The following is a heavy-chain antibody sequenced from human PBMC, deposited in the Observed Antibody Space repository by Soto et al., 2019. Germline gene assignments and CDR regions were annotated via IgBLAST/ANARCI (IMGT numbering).Heavy chain of an antibody. CDR3: ARAREDYDSSGYSTH. V-gene: IGHV3-33*01. Sequence: QVQLVESGGGVVQPGRSLRLSCAASGFTFSSYGMHWVRQAPGKGLEWVAVIWYDGSNKYYADSVKGRFTISRDNSKNTLYLQMNSLRVDDTAVYYCARAREDYDSSGYSTHWGQGTLVTVSS. J-gene: IGHJ4*02. D-gene: IGHD3-22*01. CDR1: GFTFSSYG. CDR2: IWYDGSNK.